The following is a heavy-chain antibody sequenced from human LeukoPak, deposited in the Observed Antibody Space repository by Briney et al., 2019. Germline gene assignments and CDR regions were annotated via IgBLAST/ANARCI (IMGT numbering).Heavy chain of an antibody. V-gene: IGHV3-23*01. D-gene: IGHD3-10*01. CDR3: AKTLVRGVPYTPDY. Sequence: GGSLRLSCAASGFTFSSYAMSWVRQAPGKVLEWVSAISGIGGGTYYADSVKGRFTISRDNSKNTLYPQMNSLRAEDTAVYYCAKTLVRGVPYTPDYWGKGTLVTVSS. J-gene: IGHJ4*02. CDR1: GFTFSSYA. CDR2: ISGIGGGT.